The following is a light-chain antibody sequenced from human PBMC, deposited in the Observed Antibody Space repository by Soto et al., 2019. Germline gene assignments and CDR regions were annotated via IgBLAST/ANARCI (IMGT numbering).Light chain of an antibody. J-gene: IGKJ1*01. CDR2: ASS. V-gene: IGKV1-9*01. Sequence: IQLTQSPSSLSASVGAGVTVTCRASQGISTYLVWYQQKSGKAPTVLIYASSTLQTGVPSRFSGSGSGTDFSLTISSLHPEDVATYYCQQVDSYPRTFGQGTKVDIK. CDR3: QQVDSYPRT. CDR1: QGISTY.